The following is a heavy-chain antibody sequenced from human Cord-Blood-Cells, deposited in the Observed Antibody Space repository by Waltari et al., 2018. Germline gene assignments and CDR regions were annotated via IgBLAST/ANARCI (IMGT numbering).Heavy chain of an antibody. CDR2: IYYSGST. Sequence: QLQLQESGPGLVKPSETLSLTCTVSGGSISSSSYYWGWIRQPPGKGLEWIGSIYYSGSTYYNPSLKSRVTISVDTSKNQFSPKLSSVTAADTAVYYCAGTGDVLDWFDPWGQGTLVTVSS. CDR3: AGTGDVLDWFDP. J-gene: IGHJ5*02. CDR1: GGSISSSSYY. V-gene: IGHV4-39*01. D-gene: IGHD7-27*01.